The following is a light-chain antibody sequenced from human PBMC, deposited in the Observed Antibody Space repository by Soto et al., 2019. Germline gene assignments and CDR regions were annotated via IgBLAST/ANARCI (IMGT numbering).Light chain of an antibody. CDR1: QGSRND. J-gene: IGKJ4*01. CDR2: AAA. Sequence: DIQMTQSPSSLSASVGDRVTITCRARQGSRNDLGRYQQKPGKAPKRLIYAAASLQSGVPSRFSGSESRIECTSTISSAQPEDVATYYFLQHNSYALTFGGGTTVEIK. CDR3: LQHNSYALT. V-gene: IGKV1-17*01.